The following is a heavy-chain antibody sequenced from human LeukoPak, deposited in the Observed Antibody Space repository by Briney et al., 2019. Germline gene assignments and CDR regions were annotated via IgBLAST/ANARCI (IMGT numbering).Heavy chain of an antibody. J-gene: IGHJ4*02. CDR3: ATDLGSGYDLSFDY. Sequence: GASVKVSCKVSGYTLTELSMHWERQAPGKGLEWMGGFDPEDGETIYAQKFQGRVTMTEDTSTDTAYMELSSLRSEDTAVYYCATDLGSGYDLSFDYWGQGTLVTVPS. CDR1: GYTLTELS. D-gene: IGHD5-12*01. CDR2: FDPEDGET. V-gene: IGHV1-24*01.